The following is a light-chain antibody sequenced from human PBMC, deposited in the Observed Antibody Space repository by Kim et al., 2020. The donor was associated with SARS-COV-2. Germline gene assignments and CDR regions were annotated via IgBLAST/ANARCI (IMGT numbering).Light chain of an antibody. V-gene: IGKV1-8*01. CDR1: QDIRDY. CDR3: QQYYTVSAT. Sequence: GDRVTITCRASQDIRDYLAWYQQRPGKAPKLLIYGASTLHSGVPSTFSGSGSGTDFTLTINNLQSEDFATYFCQQYYTVSATFGQGTKVDIK. CDR2: GAS. J-gene: IGKJ1*01.